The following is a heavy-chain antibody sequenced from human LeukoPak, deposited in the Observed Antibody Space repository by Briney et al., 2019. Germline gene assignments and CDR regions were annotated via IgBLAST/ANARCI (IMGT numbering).Heavy chain of an antibody. D-gene: IGHD7-27*01. V-gene: IGHV3-66*01. CDR3: ARDGAWGGGPYWYFGL. CDR2: IYSGGST. CDR1: GFTDSSNY. Sequence: GGSLRLSCAASGFTDSSNYMSWVRQAPGKGLEWVSVIYSGGSTYYADSVKGRFTISRDNSKNTLYLQMNSLRAEDTAVYYCARDGAWGGGPYWYFGLWGRGTLVTISS. J-gene: IGHJ2*01.